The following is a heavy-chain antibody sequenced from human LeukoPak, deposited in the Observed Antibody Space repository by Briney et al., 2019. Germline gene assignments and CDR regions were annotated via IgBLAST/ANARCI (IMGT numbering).Heavy chain of an antibody. CDR3: ARGEKRFLERFFDVFDI. J-gene: IGHJ3*02. CDR2: IKQDGSDK. Sequence: GGSLRLSCAASGFTFVNYWMSWVRQAPGKGLEWVAIIKQDGSDKYYVDSVKDRFTISRDNGKNSVFLQMNSLGAEDTAVYYCARGEKRFLERFFDVFDIWGQGTMVTVSS. CDR1: GFTFVNYW. V-gene: IGHV3-7*01. D-gene: IGHD3-3*01.